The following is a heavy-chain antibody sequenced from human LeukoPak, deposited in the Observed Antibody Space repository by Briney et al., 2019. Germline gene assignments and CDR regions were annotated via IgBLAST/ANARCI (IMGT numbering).Heavy chain of an antibody. V-gene: IGHV4-34*01. J-gene: IGHJ4*02. Sequence: SETLSLTCAVYGGSFSGYYWSWIRQPPGTGLEWIGEINHSGSTNYNPSLKSRVTISVDTSKNQFSLKLSSVTAADTAVYYCARANLEEGYSGYVPYWGQGTLVTVSS. CDR2: INHSGST. CDR3: ARANLEEGYSGYVPY. CDR1: GGSFSGYY. D-gene: IGHD5-12*01.